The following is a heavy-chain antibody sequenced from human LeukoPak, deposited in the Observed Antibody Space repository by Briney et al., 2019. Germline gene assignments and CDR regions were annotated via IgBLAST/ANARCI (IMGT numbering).Heavy chain of an antibody. CDR3: ARGALGFSFDC. Sequence: SETLSLTCTVSGGSISSYYWNWIRQPAGKGLEWVGRIYTSESTNSNPSLKSRVTMSVDTSKSQFSLQLSSVTAADTAVYYCARGALGFSFDCWGQGTLVTVSS. V-gene: IGHV4-4*07. CDR2: IYTSEST. J-gene: IGHJ4*02. CDR1: GGSISSYY. D-gene: IGHD7-27*01.